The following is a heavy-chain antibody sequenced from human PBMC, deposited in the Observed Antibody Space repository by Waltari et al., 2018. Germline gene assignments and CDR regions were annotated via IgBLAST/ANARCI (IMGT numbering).Heavy chain of an antibody. CDR2: SHRSGKT. J-gene: IGHJ4*02. Sequence: QLHLQESGPGLVKPSGTLSLTCTVSGDSMSSNNWWSWVRQSPETGLEGIGQSHRSGKTNYNPSLESRVTISIDTANNQFSLKVTSTTAADTAVYYCARDRGRGLYLDSWGQGTLVTVSP. D-gene: IGHD2-15*01. CDR3: ARDRGRGLYLDS. V-gene: IGHV4-4*02. CDR1: GDSMSSNNW.